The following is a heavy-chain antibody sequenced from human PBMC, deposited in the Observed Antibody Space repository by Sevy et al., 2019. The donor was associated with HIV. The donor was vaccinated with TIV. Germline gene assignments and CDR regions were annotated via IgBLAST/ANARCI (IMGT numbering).Heavy chain of an antibody. CDR1: GDSISGGSYY. V-gene: IGHV4-61*02. CDR3: ARDSPRYSYGDY. Sequence: SETLSLTCTVSGDSISGGSYYWSWIRQPAGKGLEWIGRIYTSGSTNYNPSLKSRVIISLDTSKNQFSLDLSSVTAADTAVYYCARDSPRYSYGDYWGQGTLVTVSS. CDR2: IYTSGST. J-gene: IGHJ4*02. D-gene: IGHD5-18*01.